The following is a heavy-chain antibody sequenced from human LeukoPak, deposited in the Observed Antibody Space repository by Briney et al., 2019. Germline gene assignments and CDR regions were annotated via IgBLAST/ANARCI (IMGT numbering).Heavy chain of an antibody. CDR1: GDSISSTRAA. J-gene: IGHJ4*02. CDR3: ARDRLAARHDFDS. CDR2: TYYRSKWFY. D-gene: IGHD6-6*01. V-gene: IGHV6-1*01. Sequence: SQTLSLTCVISGDSISSTRAAWHWIRQSPSRGLEWLGRTYYRSKWFYDYAVSVRSRITINPDTSKNQFSLQLNSVTPDDTAVYYCARDRLAARHDFDSWGQGALVTVSS.